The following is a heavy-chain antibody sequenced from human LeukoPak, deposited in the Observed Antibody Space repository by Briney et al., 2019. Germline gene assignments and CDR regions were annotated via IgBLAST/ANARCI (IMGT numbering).Heavy chain of an antibody. V-gene: IGHV3-23*01. CDR1: GFTFSSYG. CDR3: AKRGVVTRVILVGFHKEANYFDS. Sequence: PGGSLRLSCAASGFTFSSYGMSWVRQAPGKGLEWVAGISGTGGSTKYADSVKGRFTVSRDNVKNTLYLQMNSLRAEDTAVYFCAKRGVVTRVILVGFHKEANYFDSWGQGALVTVSS. CDR2: ISGTGGST. D-gene: IGHD2-21*02. J-gene: IGHJ4*02.